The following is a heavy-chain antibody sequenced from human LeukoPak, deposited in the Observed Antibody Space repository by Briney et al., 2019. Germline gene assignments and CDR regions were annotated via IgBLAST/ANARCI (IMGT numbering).Heavy chain of an antibody. Sequence: PGGSLRLSCAASGFTVSSNYMSWVRQAPGKGLEWVSVIYSGGSTYYADSVKGRFTISRDNSKNTLYLQLNSLRGEDTAVCYCASQTTVKYYFDYWGQGTLVTVSS. J-gene: IGHJ4*02. D-gene: IGHD4-17*01. CDR3: ASQTTVKYYFDY. CDR2: IYSGGST. CDR1: GFTVSSNY. V-gene: IGHV3-53*01.